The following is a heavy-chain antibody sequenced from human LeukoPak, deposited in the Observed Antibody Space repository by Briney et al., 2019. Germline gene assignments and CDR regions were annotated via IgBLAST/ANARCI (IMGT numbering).Heavy chain of an antibody. Sequence: GGSLRLSCAASGFTFSSYGMYWVRQAPGKGLEWVATISYDGSNTYYADSLKGRFTISRDISKNTLYLQMNSLRAEDTAVYYCARDGSGRVPEMSAPDYWGQGTLVTVSS. J-gene: IGHJ4*02. CDR3: ARDGSGRVPEMSAPDY. CDR1: GFTFSSYG. V-gene: IGHV3-30*03. D-gene: IGHD3-10*01. CDR2: ISYDGSNT.